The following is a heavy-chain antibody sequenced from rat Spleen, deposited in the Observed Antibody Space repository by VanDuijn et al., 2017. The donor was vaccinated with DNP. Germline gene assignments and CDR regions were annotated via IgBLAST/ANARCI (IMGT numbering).Heavy chain of an antibody. V-gene: IGHV3-1*01. D-gene: IGHD1-7*01. CDR3: ARWTRYFDY. J-gene: IGHJ2*01. CDR2: ITSSGST. CDR1: GYSITSHY. Sequence: EMHLQESGPGLVEPSQSLSLTCSVTGYSITSHYWGWIRKFPGKKMEWIGHITSSGSTFFNPSLKSRISITRDTSRNHFFLHFISVTTEDTATYYCARWTRYFDYWDQGVMVTVSS.